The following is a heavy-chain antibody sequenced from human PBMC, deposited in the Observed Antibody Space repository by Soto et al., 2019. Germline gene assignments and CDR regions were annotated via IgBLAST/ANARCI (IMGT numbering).Heavy chain of an antibody. J-gene: IGHJ6*02. CDR1: GGTFSSYA. CDR2: IIPIFGTA. D-gene: IGHD3-10*01. Sequence: QVQLVQSGAEVKKPGSSVKVSCKASGGTFSSYAISWVRQAPGQGLEWMGGIIPIFGTANYAQKFQGRVTITADESTSTAYVELSSLRSEDTAVYYCARELFTPTNDYYYGMDVWGQGTTVTVSS. CDR3: ARELFTPTNDYYYGMDV. V-gene: IGHV1-69*01.